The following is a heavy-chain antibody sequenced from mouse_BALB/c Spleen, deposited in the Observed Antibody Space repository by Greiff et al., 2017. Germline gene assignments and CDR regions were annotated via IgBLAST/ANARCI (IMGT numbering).Heavy chain of an antibody. V-gene: IGHV1-31*01. J-gene: IGHJ2*01. CDR2: INPYNGAT. D-gene: IGHD1-1*01. Sequence: VQLQQSGPELVKPGASVKISCKASGYSFTGYYMHWVKQSHVKSLEWIGRINPYNGATSYNQNFKDKASLTVDKSSSTAYMELHSLTSEDSAVYYCARYYDQSPYYFDYWGQGTTLTVSS. CDR3: ARYYDQSPYYFDY. CDR1: GYSFTGYY.